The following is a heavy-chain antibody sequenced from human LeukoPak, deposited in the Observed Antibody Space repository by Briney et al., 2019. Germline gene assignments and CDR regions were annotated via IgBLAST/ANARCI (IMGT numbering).Heavy chain of an antibody. J-gene: IGHJ4*02. D-gene: IGHD3-10*02. CDR3: ASPGMFTTEYYFDY. Sequence: GASVKVSCKASGYTFTSYGISWVRQAPGQGLEWMGWISAYNGNTNYAQKLQGRVTMTTDTSTSTAYMELRSLRSDDTAVYYCASPGMFTTEYYFDYWGQGTLVTVSS. V-gene: IGHV1-18*01. CDR2: ISAYNGNT. CDR1: GYTFTSYG.